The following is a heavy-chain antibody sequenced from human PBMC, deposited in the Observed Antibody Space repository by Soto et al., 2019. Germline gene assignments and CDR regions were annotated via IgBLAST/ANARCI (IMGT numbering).Heavy chain of an antibody. CDR1: GGSISSGDYY. V-gene: IGHV4-30-4*01. Sequence: SETLSLTCTVSGGSISSGDYYWSWIRQPPGKSLEWIGYIYYSGSTYYNPSLKSRVTISVDTSKNQFSLKLSSVTAADTAVYYCARGGSSWLRGAFDIWGQGTMVTVSS. D-gene: IGHD6-13*01. CDR2: IYYSGST. J-gene: IGHJ3*02. CDR3: ARGGSSWLRGAFDI.